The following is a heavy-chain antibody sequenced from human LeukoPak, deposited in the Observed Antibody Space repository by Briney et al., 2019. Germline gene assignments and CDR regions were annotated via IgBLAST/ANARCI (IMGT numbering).Heavy chain of an antibody. Sequence: ASVKVSCKASGGTFSSYAISWVRQAPGQGLEWMGGIIPIFGTANYAQKFQGRVTITADESTSTAYMELSSLRSEDTAVYYCARVRALAAAGKGGLDYWGQGTLVTVSS. V-gene: IGHV1-69*13. CDR2: IIPIFGTA. CDR3: ARVRALAAAGKGGLDY. D-gene: IGHD6-13*01. CDR1: GGTFSSYA. J-gene: IGHJ4*02.